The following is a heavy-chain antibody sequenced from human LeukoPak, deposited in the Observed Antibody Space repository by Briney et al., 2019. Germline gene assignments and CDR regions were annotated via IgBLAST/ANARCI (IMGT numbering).Heavy chain of an antibody. V-gene: IGHV1-46*01. CDR1: GYTFSIYN. CDR2: INPSGGT. D-gene: IGHD5-12*01. CDR3: ALCYVDIVATIGGAFDI. Sequence: ASVKVSCKASGYTFSIYNMHWVRQAPGQGLEWMGIINPSGGTSYAQKLQGRVTMTRDTSTVYMELSSLRSEDTAVYYCALCYVDIVATIGGAFDIWGQGTMVTVSS. J-gene: IGHJ3*02.